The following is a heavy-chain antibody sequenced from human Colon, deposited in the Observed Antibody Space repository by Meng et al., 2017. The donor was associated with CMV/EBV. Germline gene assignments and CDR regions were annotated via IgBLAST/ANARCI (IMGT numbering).Heavy chain of an antibody. D-gene: IGHD2/OR15-2a*01. Sequence: GGSLRLSCAASGFSVSSNYMNWVRQAPGKGLEWVSVIYGDNTTHYADSVKGRFTISRDSSKNIVFLQMNNLRGEGTAVYFCARDPWAPIVGILYGLDVWGQGTTVTVSS. CDR3: ARDPWAPIVGILYGLDV. J-gene: IGHJ6*02. V-gene: IGHV3-66*02. CDR2: IYGDNTT. CDR1: GFSVSSNY.